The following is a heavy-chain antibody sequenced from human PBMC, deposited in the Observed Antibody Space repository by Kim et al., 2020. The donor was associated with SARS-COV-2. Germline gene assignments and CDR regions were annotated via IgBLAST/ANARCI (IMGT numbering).Heavy chain of an antibody. CDR2: ISAYNGNT. V-gene: IGHV1-18*01. CDR3: ARRVGFTFGGVIVPYFDY. Sequence: ASVKVSCKASGYTFTSYGISWVRQAPGQGLEWMGWISAYNGNTNYAQKLQGRVTMTTDTSTSTAYMELRSLRSDDTAVYYCARRVGFTFGGVIVPYFDYWGQGTLVTVSS. CDR1: GYTFTSYG. D-gene: IGHD3-16*02. J-gene: IGHJ4*02.